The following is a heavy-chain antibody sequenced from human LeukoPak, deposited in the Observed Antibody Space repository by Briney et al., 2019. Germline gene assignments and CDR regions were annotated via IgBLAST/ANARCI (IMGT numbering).Heavy chain of an antibody. CDR3: AKGSRITFFDY. Sequence: GGSLRLSCAASGFTFSSYTMNWVRQAPGKGLEWVSGISGSGGSTYYADSVKGRFTISRDDSKNTLFLQMNNLRAEDTAVYYCAKGSRITFFDYWGQGTLVTVSS. J-gene: IGHJ4*02. V-gene: IGHV3-23*01. CDR2: ISGSGGST. CDR1: GFTFSSYT.